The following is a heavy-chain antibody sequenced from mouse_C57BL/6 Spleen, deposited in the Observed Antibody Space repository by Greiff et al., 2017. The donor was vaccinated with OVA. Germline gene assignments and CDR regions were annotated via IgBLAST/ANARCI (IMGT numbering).Heavy chain of an antibody. Sequence: QVHVKQPGTELVKPGASVKLSCKASGYTFTSYWMHWVKQRPGQGLEWIGNINPSNGGTNYNEKFKSKATLTVDKSSSTAYMQLSSLTSEDSAVYYCARTSAAVVRYAMDYWGQGTSVTVSS. CDR2: INPSNGGT. D-gene: IGHD1-1*01. CDR1: GYTFTSYW. V-gene: IGHV1-53*01. J-gene: IGHJ4*01. CDR3: ARTSAAVVRYAMDY.